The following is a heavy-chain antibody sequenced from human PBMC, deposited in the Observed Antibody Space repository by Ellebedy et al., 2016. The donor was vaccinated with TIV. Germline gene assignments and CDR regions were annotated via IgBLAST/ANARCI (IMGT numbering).Heavy chain of an antibody. D-gene: IGHD3-10*01. V-gene: IGHV3-30*18. CDR3: AKEVTMVRGSFDY. CDR1: GFSFTTSG. CDR2: VSTAGTTQ. J-gene: IGHJ4*02. Sequence: GGSLRLSXAASGFSFTTSGMQWVRQAQGKGLEWVAVVSTAGTTQLYGESVKGRFTISRDNSKNTLYLQMNSLRAEDTAVYYCAKEVTMVRGSFDYWGQGTLVTVSS.